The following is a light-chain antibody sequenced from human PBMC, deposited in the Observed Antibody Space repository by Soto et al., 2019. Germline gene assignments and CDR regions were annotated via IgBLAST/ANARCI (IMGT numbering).Light chain of an antibody. V-gene: IGKV3-20*01. CDR3: QQYGDSPAT. Sequence: EIVLTQSPGTLSLSPGERATLSCRASQSVASTYLAWYQQKPGQAPRVLIYGAFNRATGTPDRFSGSGSGTDFTLTFSRLEPEDFAVYYCQQYGDSPATFGPGTKVDIK. CDR2: GAF. J-gene: IGKJ3*01. CDR1: QSVASTY.